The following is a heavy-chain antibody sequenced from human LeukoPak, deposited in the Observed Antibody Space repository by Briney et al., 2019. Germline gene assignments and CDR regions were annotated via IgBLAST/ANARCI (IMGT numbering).Heavy chain of an antibody. CDR1: GGSIGTYY. CDR2: IYVTGS. V-gene: IGHV4-59*08. CDR3: ARHIGGGIEDMDV. J-gene: IGHJ6*03. Sequence: SETLSLTCTVSGGSIGTYYWSWVRQSPGKGLEWIGYIYVTGSRYNPYLQSRVTISVDTSRNQFFLKMSSVTAADTAVYYCARHIGGGIEDMDVWGKGTKVTVSS. D-gene: IGHD3-16*02.